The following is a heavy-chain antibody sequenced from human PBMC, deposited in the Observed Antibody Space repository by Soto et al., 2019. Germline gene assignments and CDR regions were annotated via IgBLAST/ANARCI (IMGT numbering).Heavy chain of an antibody. D-gene: IGHD5-18*01. Sequence: GGSLRLSCAASGFTFSSYWMHWVRQAPGKGLVWVSRINSDGSSTSYADSVKGRFTISRDNAKNTLYPQMNSLRAEDTAVYYCARDRRGYSYGGDYYYYGMDVWGQGTTVTVSS. J-gene: IGHJ6*02. CDR2: INSDGSST. CDR3: ARDRRGYSYGGDYYYYGMDV. V-gene: IGHV3-74*01. CDR1: GFTFSSYW.